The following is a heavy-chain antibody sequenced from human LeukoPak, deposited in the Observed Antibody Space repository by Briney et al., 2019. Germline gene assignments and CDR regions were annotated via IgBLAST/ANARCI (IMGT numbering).Heavy chain of an antibody. CDR1: GGSISSYY. CDR3: ASIYSGSYFFDY. J-gene: IGHJ4*02. Sequence: PSETLSLTCTVSGGSISSYYWSWIRQPPGKGLEWIGYIYYSGSTNYNPSLKSRVTISVGTSKNQFSLKLSSVTAADTAVYYCASIYSGSYFFDYWGQGTLVTVSS. V-gene: IGHV4-59*01. D-gene: IGHD1-26*01. CDR2: IYYSGST.